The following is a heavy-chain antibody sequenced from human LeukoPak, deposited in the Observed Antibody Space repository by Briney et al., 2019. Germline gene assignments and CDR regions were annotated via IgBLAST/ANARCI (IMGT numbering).Heavy chain of an antibody. CDR1: GFTFSSYA. V-gene: IGHV3-30-3*01. CDR3: ARSGIQSGYCSSVNCYTGY. Sequence: PGGSLRLSCAASGFTFSSYAMHWVRQAPGKGLEWVAVISYDGSNKYYADSVKGRFTISRDNPKNTLYLQMNSLRAEDTAVYYCARSGIQSGYCSSVNCYTGYWGQGTLVTVSS. D-gene: IGHD2-2*02. CDR2: ISYDGSNK. J-gene: IGHJ4*02.